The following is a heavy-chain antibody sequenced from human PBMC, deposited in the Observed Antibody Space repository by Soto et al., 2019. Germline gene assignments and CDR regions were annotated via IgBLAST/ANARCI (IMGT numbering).Heavy chain of an antibody. J-gene: IGHJ4*02. CDR3: ARWDIVATHFDY. D-gene: IGHD5-12*01. V-gene: IGHV4-59*01. CDR2: IYYRGRT. Sequence: TLSLTCTVSGGSITSYYWSWIRQPPGKGLEWIGYIYYRGRTNYNPSLKSRVTISVDASKNQFSLKLSSVTAADTAVYYCARWDIVATHFDYWGQGTLVTVSS. CDR1: GGSITSYY.